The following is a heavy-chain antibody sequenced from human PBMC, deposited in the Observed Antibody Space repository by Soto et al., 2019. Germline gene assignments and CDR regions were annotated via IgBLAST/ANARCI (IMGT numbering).Heavy chain of an antibody. D-gene: IGHD3-3*01. CDR2: ISAYNGNT. J-gene: IGHJ6*02. CDR1: GYTFTSYG. CDR3: AGEPRGRGYYVFWSGYLYYYYGMDV. Sequence: ASVKVSCKASGYTFTSYGISWARQAPGQGLEWMGWISAYNGNTNYAQKLQGRVTMTTDTSTSTAYMELRSLRSDDAAVCYCAGEPRGRGYYVFWSGYLYYYYGMDVWGPGTTVTVPS. V-gene: IGHV1-18*04.